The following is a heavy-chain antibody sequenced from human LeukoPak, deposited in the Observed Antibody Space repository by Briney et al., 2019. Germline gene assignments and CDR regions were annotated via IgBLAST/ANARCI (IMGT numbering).Heavy chain of an antibody. CDR1: GFIFDNHG. CDR3: AKDRLGAMMYFDF. CDR2: ISGSGGST. Sequence: GGSLRLSCAASGFIFDNHGMSWVRQAPGKGLEWVSAISGSGGSTYYADSVKGRVTISRDNSKNTLYLQVNSLRVEDTAVYYCAKDRLGAMMYFDFWGQGTLVTVSS. J-gene: IGHJ4*02. D-gene: IGHD1-26*01. V-gene: IGHV3-23*01.